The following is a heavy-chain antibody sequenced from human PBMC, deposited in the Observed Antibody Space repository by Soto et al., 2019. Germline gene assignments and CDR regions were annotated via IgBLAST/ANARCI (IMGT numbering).Heavy chain of an antibody. D-gene: IGHD6-19*01. J-gene: IGHJ4*02. CDR1: GCTFSTHW. Sequence: GVLRLSCAASGCTFSTHWMQWVRQAPGNGLVWVSHINSDGSSTSYADSVKGRFTISRDNAKNTLYLQMNSLRAEDTAVYYCARDRGSGWDHFDYWGQGTLVTVSS. CDR2: INSDGSST. CDR3: ARDRGSGWDHFDY. V-gene: IGHV3-74*01.